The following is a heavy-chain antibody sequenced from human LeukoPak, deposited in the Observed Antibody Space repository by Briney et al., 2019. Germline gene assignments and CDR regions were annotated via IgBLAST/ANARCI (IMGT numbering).Heavy chain of an antibody. J-gene: IGHJ4*02. Sequence: ASVKVSCKASGYTFTSYYMHWVRQAPGQGLEWMGIINPSGGSTSYAQKFQGRVTMTRDTSTSTVYMELSSLRSEDTAVYYCARDTYCSGGSCYSGYFDYWGQGTLVTVS. CDR3: ARDTYCSGGSCYSGYFDY. CDR1: GYTFTSYY. CDR2: INPSGGST. V-gene: IGHV1-46*01. D-gene: IGHD2-15*01.